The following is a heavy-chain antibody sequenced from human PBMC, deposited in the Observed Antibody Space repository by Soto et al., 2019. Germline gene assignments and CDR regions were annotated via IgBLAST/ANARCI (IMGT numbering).Heavy chain of an antibody. CDR3: AKDGRYSSSWYADY. J-gene: IGHJ4*02. CDR1: GFTFDDYA. D-gene: IGHD6-13*01. Sequence: EVQLVESGGGLVQPGRSLRLSCAASGFTFDDYAMHCVRQAPGKGLEWVSGISWNSGSIGYADSVKGRFTISRDNAKNSLYLQMNSLRAEDTALYYCAKDGRYSSSWYADYWGQGTLVTVSS. V-gene: IGHV3-9*01. CDR2: ISWNSGSI.